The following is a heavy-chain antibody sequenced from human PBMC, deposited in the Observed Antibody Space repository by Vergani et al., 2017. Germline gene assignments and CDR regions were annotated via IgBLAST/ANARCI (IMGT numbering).Heavy chain of an antibody. D-gene: IGHD2-15*01. CDR1: GGSINSHNYY. CDR3: ARGSCLCGSCYKPLFYD. J-gene: IGHJ4*02. CDR2: IHTSGST. Sequence: QVQLQESGPGLVKPSQTLSLTCTVSGGSINSHNYYWSWIRQPAGKGLEWIGRIHTSGSTNYNPSLKSRVTMSEDTSKNQFSLNLTAVTAADTAVYFCARGSCLCGSCYKPLFYDWGQGILVTVSS. V-gene: IGHV4-61*02.